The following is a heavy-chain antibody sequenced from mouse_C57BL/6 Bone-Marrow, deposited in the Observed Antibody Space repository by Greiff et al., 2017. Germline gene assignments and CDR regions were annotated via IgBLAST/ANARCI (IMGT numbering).Heavy chain of an antibody. V-gene: IGHV1-55*01. CDR1: GYTFTSYW. CDR2: ISPGSGST. Sequence: QVQLQQPGAELVKPGASVTMSCQASGYTFTSYWITWVKQRPGQGLEWIGDISPGSGSTNYNEKFKSKATLTVDTSSSTAYMQLSSLTSEDSAVYYCAREGAYYSNIDYWGQGTTLTVSS. J-gene: IGHJ2*01. D-gene: IGHD2-5*01. CDR3: AREGAYYSNIDY.